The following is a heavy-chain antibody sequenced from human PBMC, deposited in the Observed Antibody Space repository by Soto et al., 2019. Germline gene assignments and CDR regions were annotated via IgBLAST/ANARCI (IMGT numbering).Heavy chain of an antibody. J-gene: IGHJ6*02. Sequence: EVRLLESGGGLVQPGGSLRLYCAGSGFTSSNYSMSWVRQAPGKGLEWVSTTSGSGHYIQYRDSVKGRFNISRDNSKNTLYLQMNSLRAEDTAVYYCAAGAMVTPYYSGLDVWGQGTTVTVSS. CDR1: GFTSSNYS. CDR3: AAGAMVTPYYSGLDV. D-gene: IGHD5-18*01. V-gene: IGHV3-23*01. CDR2: TSGSGHYI.